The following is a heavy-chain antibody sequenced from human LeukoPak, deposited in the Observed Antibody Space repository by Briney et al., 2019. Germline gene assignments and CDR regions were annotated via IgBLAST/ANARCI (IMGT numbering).Heavy chain of an antibody. D-gene: IGHD5-24*01. CDR2: IKQDGSKK. Sequence: GGSLRLSCAASGSMFSSNWMSWVRLAPGKGLEWVANIKQDGSKKSYVDSVKGRFTISRDNAKNSLYLQMNSLRAEDTAIYYCTRVGYIDEGIDYWGQGTLVTVSS. CDR1: GSMFSSNW. CDR3: TRVGYIDEGIDY. V-gene: IGHV3-7*04. J-gene: IGHJ4*02.